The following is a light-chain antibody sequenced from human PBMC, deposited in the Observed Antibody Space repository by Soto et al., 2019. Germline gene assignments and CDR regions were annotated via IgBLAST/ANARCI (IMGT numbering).Light chain of an antibody. CDR1: QNINSY. Sequence: DIQMTQSPSSLSASVGDRVTISCRASQNINSYLAWFQQKPGKAPKSLIYDATSLQSGVPSRFSGSGSGTDCSLTISSLQPEDAATYYCQQYERYNPAFGGGTKLEI. CDR3: QQYERYNPA. V-gene: IGKV1-16*01. J-gene: IGKJ4*01. CDR2: DAT.